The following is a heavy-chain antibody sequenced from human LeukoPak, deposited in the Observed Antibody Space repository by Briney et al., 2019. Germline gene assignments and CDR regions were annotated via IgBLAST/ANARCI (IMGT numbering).Heavy chain of an antibody. CDR3: AKDGYDSNGCYFSQD. V-gene: IGHV3-30-3*01. J-gene: IGHJ4*02. CDR1: GFTFSSYA. D-gene: IGHD3-22*01. Sequence: GGSLRLSCAASGFTFSSYAMHWVRQAPGKGLEWVAVISYDGSNKYYADSVKGRFTISRDNSKNTLYLQMNSLRAEDTAVYYCAKDGYDSNGCYFSQDWGQGTLVTV. CDR2: ISYDGSNK.